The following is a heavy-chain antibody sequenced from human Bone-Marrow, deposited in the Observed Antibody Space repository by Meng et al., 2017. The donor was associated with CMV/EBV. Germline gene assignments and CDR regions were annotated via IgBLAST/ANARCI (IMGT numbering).Heavy chain of an antibody. Sequence: GGSLRLSCAASGFTFSSYSMNWVRQAPGKGLEWVSSISSSSSYIYYADSVKGRFTISRDNAKNSLYLQMNSLRAEDTAVYYCARDPSTIFGVKHPYYFDYWGQGTLVTVSS. CDR1: GFTFSSYS. CDR2: ISSSSSYI. V-gene: IGHV3-21*01. J-gene: IGHJ4*02. CDR3: ARDPSTIFGVKHPYYFDY. D-gene: IGHD3-3*01.